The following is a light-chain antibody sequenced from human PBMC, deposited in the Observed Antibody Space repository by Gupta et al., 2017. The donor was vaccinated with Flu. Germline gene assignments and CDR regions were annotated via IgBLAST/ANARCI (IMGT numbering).Light chain of an antibody. CDR2: ATS. V-gene: IGKV1-39*01. CDR1: QRITSN. CDR3: QHRST. J-gene: IGKJ4*01. Sequence: SASVGDRVTITCRASQRITSNLNWYQQKPGKAPNLLIYATSSLQSGVPSRFSGSGTGTDFTLTISSLQPGDFATYYCQHRSTFGGGTKLEI.